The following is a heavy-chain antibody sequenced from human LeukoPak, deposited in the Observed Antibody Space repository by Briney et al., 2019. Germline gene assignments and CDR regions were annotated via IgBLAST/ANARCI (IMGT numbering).Heavy chain of an antibody. Sequence: PSETLSLTCTVSGGSISSGDYYWSWVRQPRGKGLEWIGYIYYSGSTYYNPSLKSRVTISVDTSMNQFSLKLSSVTAADTAVYYCARVATDDAFDIWGQGTMVTVSS. CDR1: GGSISSGDYY. J-gene: IGHJ3*02. CDR2: IYYSGST. V-gene: IGHV4-30-4*01. CDR3: ARVATDDAFDI.